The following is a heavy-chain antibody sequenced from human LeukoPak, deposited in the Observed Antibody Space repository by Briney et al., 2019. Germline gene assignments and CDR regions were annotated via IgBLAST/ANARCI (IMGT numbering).Heavy chain of an antibody. CDR1: GFTVSTKY. J-gene: IGHJ6*03. V-gene: IGHV3-66*01. CDR3: ARDSSSYYYYMDV. D-gene: IGHD6-6*01. CDR2: IYSADYT. Sequence: GGSLRLSCAASGFTVSTKYMSWVRQAPGKGLQWVSVIYSADYTYYADSVKGRFTVSRDDSKNTVYLQLNSLRAGDTAVYYCARDSSSYYYYMDVWGKGTTVTVSS.